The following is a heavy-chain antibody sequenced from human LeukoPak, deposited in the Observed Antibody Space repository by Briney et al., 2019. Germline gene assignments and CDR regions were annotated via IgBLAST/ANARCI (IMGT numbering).Heavy chain of an antibody. J-gene: IGHJ6*03. Sequence: GGSLRLSCAASGFTVSSNYMSWVRQAPGKGLEWVSVIYSGGSTYYADSVKGRFTISRDNSKNTLYLQMNSLRAEDTAVYYCVREHYNDYMDVWGKGTTVTVSS. CDR1: GFTVSSNY. CDR2: IYSGGST. CDR3: VREHYNDYMDV. V-gene: IGHV3-66*01.